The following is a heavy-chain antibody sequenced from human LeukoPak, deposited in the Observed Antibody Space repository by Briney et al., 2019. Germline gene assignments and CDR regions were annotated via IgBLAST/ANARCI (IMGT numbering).Heavy chain of an antibody. CDR1: GDSVSSNSAA. Sequence: SQTLSLTCAISGDSVSSNSAAWNWIRQSPSRGLEWLGRTYYRSKWYNDYAVSVKSRITINPDTSKNQFSLQLNSVTPEDTAVYYCARVGYSSSWYVPNFDYWGQGTLVTVSS. J-gene: IGHJ4*02. V-gene: IGHV6-1*01. CDR3: ARVGYSSSWYVPNFDY. CDR2: TYYRSKWYN. D-gene: IGHD6-13*01.